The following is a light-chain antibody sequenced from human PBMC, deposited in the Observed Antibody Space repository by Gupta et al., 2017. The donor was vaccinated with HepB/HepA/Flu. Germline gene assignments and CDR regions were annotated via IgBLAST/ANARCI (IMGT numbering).Light chain of an antibody. CDR1: PRVLYSSNGFNY. CDR2: WAS. CDR3: QQYAGDAFT. Sequence: DIVMTQSPASLAVSLGERPTINCKFSPRVLYSSNGFNYFAWYQQKPGQPPQLLIFWASAREYGLRDRLRGRGPGIDFSLSMSSVPGEDEAVYYFQQYAGDAFTLGQGTKLEIK. J-gene: IGKJ2*01. V-gene: IGKV4-1*01.